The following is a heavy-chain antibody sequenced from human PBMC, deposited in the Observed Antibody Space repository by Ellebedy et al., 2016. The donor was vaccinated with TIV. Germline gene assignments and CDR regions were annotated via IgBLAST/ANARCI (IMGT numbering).Heavy chain of an antibody. CDR1: GYTFTSQW. J-gene: IGHJ3*02. CDR2: IYPGDSDT. CDR3: ARWFGEHDAFDI. D-gene: IGHD3-10*01. Sequence: GESLKISCKASGYTFTSQWIGWVRQMPGKGLEWVGIIYPGDSDTRYSPSFEGQVTVSADTSISTTYLQWGSLKASDTAMYNCARWFGEHDAFDIWGQGTMVTVSS. V-gene: IGHV5-51*01.